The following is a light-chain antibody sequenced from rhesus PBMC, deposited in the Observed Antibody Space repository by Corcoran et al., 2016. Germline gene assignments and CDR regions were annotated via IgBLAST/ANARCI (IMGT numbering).Light chain of an antibody. CDR2: EAS. CDR3: QHYYSTPYS. Sequence: DIQMTQSPSSLSASVGDRVTITCRASQGITNDLAWYQQKPGETAKLLIYEASSLQSGIPSRFSGSGSGTDFTLTISSLQSEDFATYYWQHYYSTPYSFGQGTKVEIK. J-gene: IGKJ2*01. CDR1: QGITND. V-gene: IGKV1-25*01.